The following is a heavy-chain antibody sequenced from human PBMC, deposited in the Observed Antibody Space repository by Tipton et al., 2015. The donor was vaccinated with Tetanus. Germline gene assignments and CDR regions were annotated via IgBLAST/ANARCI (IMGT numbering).Heavy chain of an antibody. D-gene: IGHD2-8*01. J-gene: IGHJ4*02. CDR1: GYIFNNYW. CDR2: IYPGDSDT. Sequence: LVQSGGEVKKPGESLKISCKGSGYIFNNYWIGWVRQKPGKGLEWMGIIYPGDSDTRYNPSFQGQVTISVDKSINTAYLQWSSLKASDTSMFYCARAHCTDGVCNFDFWGQGALVTVAS. CDR3: ARAHCTDGVCNFDF. V-gene: IGHV5-51*01.